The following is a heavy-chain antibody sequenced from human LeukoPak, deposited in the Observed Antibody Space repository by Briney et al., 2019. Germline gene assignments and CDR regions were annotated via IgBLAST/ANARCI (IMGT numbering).Heavy chain of an antibody. V-gene: IGHV3-21*01. J-gene: IGHJ4*02. CDR2: ISSSSGYI. D-gene: IGHD6-13*01. CDR3: AKSAYSSSWSLLGY. Sequence: GGSLRLSCAASGLTFSNYAMSWVRQAPGKGLEWVSSISSSSGYIYYADSVKGRFTISRDNAKNSLYLQMNSLRAEDTAVYYCAKSAYSSSWSLLGYWGQGTLVTVSS. CDR1: GLTFSNYA.